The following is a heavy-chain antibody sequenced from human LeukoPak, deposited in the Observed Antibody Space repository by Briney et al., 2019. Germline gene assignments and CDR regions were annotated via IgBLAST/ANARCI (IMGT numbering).Heavy chain of an antibody. D-gene: IGHD5-24*01. CDR1: GFSFSTHW. CDR2: IKQDGSVI. CDR3: AGDEGWTFDI. V-gene: IGHV3-7*01. J-gene: IGHJ3*02. Sequence: GGSLRLSCAASGFSFSTHWMSWFRQAPGKGLEWVALIKQDGSVIHYVDSVKCRFTISRDNAKHSLSLQMNSLRADDTAVYYCAGDEGWTFDIWGQGTKVTVSS.